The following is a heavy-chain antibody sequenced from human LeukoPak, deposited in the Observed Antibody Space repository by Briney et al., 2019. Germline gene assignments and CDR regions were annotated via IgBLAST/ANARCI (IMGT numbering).Heavy chain of an antibody. CDR1: GFTFSNSG. V-gene: IGHV3-11*01. D-gene: IGHD1-26*01. CDR3: ARRGSYLDY. Sequence: GGSLRLPCAASGFTFSNSGMSWVRQAPGKGLEWVSYISSSGSTIYYADSVKGRFTISRDNAKNSLYLQMNSLRAEDTAVYYCARRGSYLDYWGQGTLVTVSS. CDR2: ISSSGSTI. J-gene: IGHJ4*02.